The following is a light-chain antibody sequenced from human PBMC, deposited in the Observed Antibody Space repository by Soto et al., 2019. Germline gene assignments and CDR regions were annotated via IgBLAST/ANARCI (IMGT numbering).Light chain of an antibody. CDR2: EVS. CDR1: SSDVGGFNY. J-gene: IGLJ2*01. V-gene: IGLV2-14*01. Sequence: QSVLTQPASVSGSPGQSITISCTGTSSDVGGFNYVSWYQQHPGKAPKLMLFEVSHRPSGISNRFSGSKSGNTASLTISGLPAEYEADYYCSSYASSSTLVVFGGGTKLTVL. CDR3: SSYASSSTLVV.